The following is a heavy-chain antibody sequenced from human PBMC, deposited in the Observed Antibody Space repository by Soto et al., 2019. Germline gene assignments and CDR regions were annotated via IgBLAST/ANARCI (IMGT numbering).Heavy chain of an antibody. J-gene: IGHJ5*02. D-gene: IGHD2-21*02. CDR2: IYYSGST. CDR1: GGSISSGDYY. Sequence: TSETLSLTCTVSGGSISSGDYYWSWIRQPPGKGLEWIGYIYYSGSTYYNPSLKSRVTISVDTSKNQFSLKLSSVTAADTAVYYCARDDSSWFDPWGQGTLVTVLL. CDR3: ARDDSSWFDP. V-gene: IGHV4-30-4*01.